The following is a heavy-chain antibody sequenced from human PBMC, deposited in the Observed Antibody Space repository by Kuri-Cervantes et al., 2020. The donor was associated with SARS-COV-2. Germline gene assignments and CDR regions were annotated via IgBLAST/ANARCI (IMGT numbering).Heavy chain of an antibody. D-gene: IGHD2-2*01. CDR1: GFTFSNAW. J-gene: IGHJ4*02. CDR2: IKSNTDGGTT. CDR3: TTVVPAAG. V-gene: IGHV3-15*07. Sequence: GESLKISCAASGFTFSNAWMNWVRQAPGKGLEWVGRIKSNTDGGTTDYAAPVKGRFTISRDDSKNTLYLQMNSLKTEDTAVYYCTTVVPAAGWGQGTLVTVSS.